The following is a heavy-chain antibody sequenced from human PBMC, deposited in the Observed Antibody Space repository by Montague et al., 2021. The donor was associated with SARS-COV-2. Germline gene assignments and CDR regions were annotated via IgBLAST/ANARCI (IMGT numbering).Heavy chain of an antibody. J-gene: IGHJ3*01. CDR3: ARGQVTISGVVIFIPAAGHLDG. CDR1: SGSFSDFY. Sequence: SETLSLTCAVYSGSFSDFYWTWIRQSPAKGLEWIGEINHTGSATYNPSLKGRVTLSRDTSTTQFSLKLQSVTPTNTGVYYCARGQVTISGVVIFIPAAGHLDGWGQGTTVTVSS. CDR2: INHTGSA. V-gene: IGHV4-34*01. D-gene: IGHD3-3*01.